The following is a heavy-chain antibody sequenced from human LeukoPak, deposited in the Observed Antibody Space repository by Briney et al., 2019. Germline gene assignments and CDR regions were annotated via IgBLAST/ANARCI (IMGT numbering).Heavy chain of an antibody. Sequence: SETLSLTCTVSGGSISSSSYYWGWIRQPPGKGLEWLGSIYYSGSTYYNPSLQSRDTISVDTSKNQFSLKLSSVTAADTAVYYCAKALAARRTYWYYYYMDVWGKGTTVTVSS. CDR1: GGSISSSSYY. CDR3: AKALAARRTYWYYYYMDV. V-gene: IGHV4-39*01. J-gene: IGHJ6*03. D-gene: IGHD6-6*01. CDR2: IYYSGST.